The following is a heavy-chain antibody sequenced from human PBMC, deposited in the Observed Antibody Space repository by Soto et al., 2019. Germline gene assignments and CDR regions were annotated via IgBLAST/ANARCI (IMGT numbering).Heavy chain of an antibody. CDR2: INPSCGST. J-gene: IGHJ4*02. D-gene: IGHD6-6*01. Sequence: ASVKVSCKASGYTFTSYYMPWVRQAPVQGLEWMGIINPSCGSTGYAQKFQGRVTMTRDTSTSTVYMELSSLRSEDTAVYYCAWEGLEHSSSSALYYWGRGTLVTVSS. V-gene: IGHV1-46*01. CDR3: AWEGLEHSSSSALYY. CDR1: GYTFTSYY.